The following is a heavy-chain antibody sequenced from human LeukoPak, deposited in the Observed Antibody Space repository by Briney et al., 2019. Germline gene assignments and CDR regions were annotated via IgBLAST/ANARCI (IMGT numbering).Heavy chain of an antibody. V-gene: IGHV3-13*01. Sequence: GGSLRLSCEASGFTFSDYDMHWVRQATGKGLEWVSASGTAGDIYYTGSVKGRFTISRENAKNSLYLQMNSLRAGDTAVYYCARVAKERVGGVYYFDYWGQGTLVTVSS. J-gene: IGHJ4*02. D-gene: IGHD1-1*01. CDR3: ARVAKERVGGVYYFDY. CDR2: SGTAGDI. CDR1: GFTFSDYD.